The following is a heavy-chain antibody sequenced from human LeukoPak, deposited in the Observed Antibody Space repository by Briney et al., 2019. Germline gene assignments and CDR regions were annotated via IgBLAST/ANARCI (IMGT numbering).Heavy chain of an antibody. J-gene: IGHJ4*02. CDR3: ARGPPLAYYGTGGYYFFDY. Sequence: PSETLSLTCSAYGGSFGGYFWSWIRQPPGEGLEWIGEAKHSGSTNYNPSLKSRVTISVDTSRTQFSLNLRSVTAADTAVYYCARGPPLAYYGTGGYYFFDYWGQGILVTVSP. CDR1: GGSFGGYF. CDR2: AKHSGST. V-gene: IGHV4-34*01. D-gene: IGHD3-22*01.